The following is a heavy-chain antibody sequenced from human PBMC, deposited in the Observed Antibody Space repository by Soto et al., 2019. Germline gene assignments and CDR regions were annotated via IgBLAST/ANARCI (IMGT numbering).Heavy chain of an antibody. J-gene: IGHJ6*02. CDR1: GGSIISGGYY. CDR3: ARAGYSYVPGYYYYGMDV. Sequence: TLSLTCTVSGGSIISGGYYWSGIRQHPGRGLEWIGYIYYSGSTYYNPSLKSRVTISVDTSKNQFSLKLSSVTAADTAVYYCARAGYSYVPGYYYYGMDVWGQGTTVTVSS. V-gene: IGHV4-31*03. CDR2: IYYSGST. D-gene: IGHD5-18*01.